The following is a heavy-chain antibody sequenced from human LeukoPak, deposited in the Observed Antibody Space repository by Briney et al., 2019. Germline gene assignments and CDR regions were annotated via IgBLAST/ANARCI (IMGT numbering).Heavy chain of an antibody. D-gene: IGHD3-10*01. J-gene: IGHJ4*02. V-gene: IGHV3-30*02. CDR1: GFTFSSYS. CDR2: IRYDGSNK. CDR3: AKSRGSSLPMSRYFDY. Sequence: GGSLRLSCAASGFTFSSYSMNWVRQAPGKGLEWVAFIRYDGSNKYYADSVKGRFTISRDNSKNTLYLKMNSLRAEDTAVYYCAKSRGSSLPMSRYFDYWGQGTLVTVSS.